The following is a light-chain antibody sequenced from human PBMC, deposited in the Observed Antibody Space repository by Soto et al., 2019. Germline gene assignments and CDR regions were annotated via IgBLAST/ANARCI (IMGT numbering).Light chain of an antibody. CDR2: GAS. V-gene: IGKV3-15*01. J-gene: IGKJ4*01. CDR1: QSVSSN. CDR3: QQYYTWPLT. Sequence: EIVMTQSPATLSVSPGERTTLSCRASQSVSSNLAWYQQKPGQAPRLLIYGASTRATGIPARFSGSGSGTEFTLTISSLQSEDFVVYYCQQYYTWPLTFGGGTKVEIK.